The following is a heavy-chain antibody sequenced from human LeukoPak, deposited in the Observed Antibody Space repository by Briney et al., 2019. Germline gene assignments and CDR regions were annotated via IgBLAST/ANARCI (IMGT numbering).Heavy chain of an antibody. CDR2: IYYSGGT. J-gene: IGHJ5*02. V-gene: IGHV4-39*01. CDR3: ASPKYYDSSGYYA. CDR1: GGSISSSSYY. Sequence: PSETLSLTCTVSGGSISSSSYYWGWIRQPPGKGLEWIGSIYYSGGTYYNPSLKSRVTISVDTSKNTCPLKLSSVTAADTAVYYCASPKYYDSSGYYAWGQGTLVTVSS. D-gene: IGHD3-22*01.